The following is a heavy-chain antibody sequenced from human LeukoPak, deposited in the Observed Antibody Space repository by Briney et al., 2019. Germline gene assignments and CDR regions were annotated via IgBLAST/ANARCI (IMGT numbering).Heavy chain of an antibody. CDR1: GFIVSNNY. D-gene: IGHD3-3*01. CDR3: AKDPGKFWSGHDY. V-gene: IGHV3-53*01. J-gene: IGHJ4*02. CDR2: IYSGGPT. Sequence: PGGSLRLSCAASGFIVSNNYMTWVRQAPGKGLEWVSIIYSGGPTYYADSVKGRFTISRDNSKNTLYLQMNSLRAEDTAVYYCAKDPGKFWSGHDYWGQGTLVTVSS.